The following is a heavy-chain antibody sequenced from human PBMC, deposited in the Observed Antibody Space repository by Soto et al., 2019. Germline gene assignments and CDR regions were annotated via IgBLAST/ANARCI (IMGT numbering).Heavy chain of an antibody. CDR1: GFTFSSYA. D-gene: IGHD3-10*01. CDR2: TSYDGSNK. V-gene: IGHV3-30-3*01. Sequence: RRLSCAASGFTFSSYAMHWVRQAPGKGLEWVAVTSYDGSNKYYADSVKGRFTISRDNSKNTLYLQMNSLRAEDTAVYYCARDYYGSGSYRNYYYYYGMDVWGQGTTVTVSS. CDR3: ARDYYGSGSYRNYYYYYGMDV. J-gene: IGHJ6*02.